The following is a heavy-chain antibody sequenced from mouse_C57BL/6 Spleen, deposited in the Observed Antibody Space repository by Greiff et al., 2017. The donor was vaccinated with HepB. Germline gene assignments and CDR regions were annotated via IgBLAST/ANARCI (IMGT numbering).Heavy chain of an antibody. J-gene: IGHJ4*01. CDR3: TRSNWDVDAMDY. CDR1: GYTFTDYE. D-gene: IGHD4-1*01. CDR2: IDPETGGT. Sequence: VKLQQSGAELVRPGASVTLSCKASGYTFTDYEMHWVKQTPVHGLEWIGAIDPETGGTAYNQKFKGKAILTADKSSSTAYMELRSLTSEDSAVYYCTRSNWDVDAMDYWGQGTSVTVSS. V-gene: IGHV1-15*01.